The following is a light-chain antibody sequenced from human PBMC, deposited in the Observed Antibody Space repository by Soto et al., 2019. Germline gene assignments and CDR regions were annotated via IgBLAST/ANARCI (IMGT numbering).Light chain of an antibody. CDR3: QQRSNWPPIT. V-gene: IGKV3-15*01. Sequence: EIVMTQSPVTLSVSPGERATLSCRASQSVSSNLAWYQQKPGQAPSLLIYGAFTRATGIPARFSGTGSGTEFTLTISSLQSEDFAVYYCQQRSNWPPITFGQGTRLEI. CDR1: QSVSSN. CDR2: GAF. J-gene: IGKJ5*01.